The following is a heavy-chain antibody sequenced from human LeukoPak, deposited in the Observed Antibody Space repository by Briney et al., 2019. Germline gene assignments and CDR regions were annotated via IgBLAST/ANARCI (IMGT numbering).Heavy chain of an antibody. V-gene: IGHV3-48*02. Sequence: GGSLRLSCAASGFAFSTYSMNWVRQAPGKGLEWLSHINRDGTVTTHADSVKGRFTISRDNAQNSLYLQMNSLRDEYTAVYYCATDLNWAFDYWGQGTLVSVSS. CDR1: GFAFSTYS. J-gene: IGHJ4*01. D-gene: IGHD7-27*01. CDR3: ATDLNWAFDY. CDR2: INRDGTVT.